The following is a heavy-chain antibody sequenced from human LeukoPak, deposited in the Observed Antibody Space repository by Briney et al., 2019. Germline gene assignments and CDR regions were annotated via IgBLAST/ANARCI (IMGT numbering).Heavy chain of an antibody. J-gene: IGHJ4*02. V-gene: IGHV4-39*01. D-gene: IGHD3-9*01. Sequence: PSETLSLTCTLSGGSLTTNTFYWGWISQPPGKGLEWIGTVYYTGITHYNPSLKSRITISVDTSKNHFSLNLTSVTAADTAVYFCARHGILTDHSIRYWGQGLLVTVSS. CDR2: VYYTGIT. CDR1: GGSLTTNTFY. CDR3: ARHGILTDHSIRY.